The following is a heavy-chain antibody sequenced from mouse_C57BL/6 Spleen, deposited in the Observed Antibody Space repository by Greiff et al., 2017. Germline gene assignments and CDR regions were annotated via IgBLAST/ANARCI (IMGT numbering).Heavy chain of an antibody. V-gene: IGHV1-74*01. CDR2: IHPSDSDT. Sequence: VQLQQPGAELVKPGASVKVSCKASGYTFTSYWMHWVKQRPGQGLEWIGRIHPSDSDTNYNQKFKGKATLTVDTSSSTAYMQLSSLTSEDSAVYYCAMGYYGSSPWFAYWGQGTLVTVSA. D-gene: IGHD1-1*01. CDR1: GYTFTSYW. CDR3: AMGYYGSSPWFAY. J-gene: IGHJ3*01.